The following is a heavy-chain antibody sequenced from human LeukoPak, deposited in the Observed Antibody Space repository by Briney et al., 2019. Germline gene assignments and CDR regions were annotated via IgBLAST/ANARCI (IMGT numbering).Heavy chain of an antibody. CDR3: ARETMKYYLDY. D-gene: IGHD3-3*01. CDR1: GFTFSSYT. Sequence: GGSLRLSCAAYGFTFSSYTMNWVRQAPGKGLEWVSSISGSGTHIYYADSMKGRFTISRDNTKNSLYLYINSLRAEDTAVYYCARETMKYYLDYWGQGSLLTVSS. CDR2: ISGSGTHI. V-gene: IGHV3-21*01. J-gene: IGHJ4*02.